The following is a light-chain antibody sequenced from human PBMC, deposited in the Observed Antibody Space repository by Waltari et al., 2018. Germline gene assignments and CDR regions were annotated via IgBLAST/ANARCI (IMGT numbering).Light chain of an antibody. CDR1: SGDVGSYKY. V-gene: IGLV2-14*01. CDR3: SSHTSSSTFV. J-gene: IGLJ1*01. Sequence: QSSLTQPASVSGSPGQSITISCTGSSGDVGSYKYVSWYQQHPGQVPKLIIYEVNRPPSGVSNRFSGSKSGNTASLTISGLQAEDEADYYCSSHTSSSTFVFGTGTKVDVL. CDR2: EVN.